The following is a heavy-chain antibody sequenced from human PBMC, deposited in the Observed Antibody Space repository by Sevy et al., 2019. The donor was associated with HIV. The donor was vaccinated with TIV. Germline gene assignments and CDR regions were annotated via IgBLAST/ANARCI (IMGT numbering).Heavy chain of an antibody. V-gene: IGHV3-53*01. Sequence: GGSLRLSCAASGFTVSSNYMSWVLQAPGKGLEWVSVIDSGGSTYYADSVKGRFTISRDNSKNTLYLQMNSLRAEDTAVYYCARDTGQLWLGIFDYWGQGTLVTVSS. D-gene: IGHD5-18*01. CDR2: IDSGGST. CDR1: GFTVSSNY. CDR3: ARDTGQLWLGIFDY. J-gene: IGHJ4*02.